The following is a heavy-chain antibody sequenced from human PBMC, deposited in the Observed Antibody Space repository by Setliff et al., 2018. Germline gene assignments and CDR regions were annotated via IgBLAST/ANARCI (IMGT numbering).Heavy chain of an antibody. CDR2: IHESGSP. CDR1: GGSISSGSFY. Sequence: SETLSLTCTVSGGSISSGSFYWSWIRQPAGKKLEWIGRIHESGSPDYNPSFKSSVTISIDTSTTPFSLKLGSVTAADTAVYYSARGRMRGSCSGPSCPYDPFDIWGQGTPVTVS. J-gene: IGHJ3*02. V-gene: IGHV4-61*02. D-gene: IGHD2-2*01. CDR3: ARGRMRGSCSGPSCPYDPFDI.